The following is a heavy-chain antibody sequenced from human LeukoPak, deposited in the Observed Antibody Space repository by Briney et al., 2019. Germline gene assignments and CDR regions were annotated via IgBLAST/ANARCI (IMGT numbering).Heavy chain of an antibody. J-gene: IGHJ3*02. Sequence: SETLSLTCTVSGGSISSYYWSWIRQPPGKRLEWIGYIYYSWSTNYSPSLKSRVTISVDTSKNQFSLKLSSVTAADTAVYYCARARLAFDIWGQGTMVTVSS. V-gene: IGHV4-59*08. CDR1: GGSISSYY. CDR3: ARARLAFDI. CDR2: IYYSWST.